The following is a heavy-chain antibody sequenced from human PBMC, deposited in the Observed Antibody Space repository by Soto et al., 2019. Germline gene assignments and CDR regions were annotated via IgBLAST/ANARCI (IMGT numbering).Heavy chain of an antibody. CDR2: ISYDGSNK. V-gene: IGHV3-30*18. J-gene: IGHJ6*02. CDR3: AKDPAMIVVVITPIARLGYGMDV. D-gene: IGHD3-22*01. Sequence: QVQLVESGGGVVQPGRSLRLSCAASGFTFSSYGMHWVRQAPGKGLEWVAVISYDGSNKYYADSVKGRFTISRDNSKNTLYLQMNSLRAEDTAVYYCAKDPAMIVVVITPIARLGYGMDVWGQGTTVTVSS. CDR1: GFTFSSYG.